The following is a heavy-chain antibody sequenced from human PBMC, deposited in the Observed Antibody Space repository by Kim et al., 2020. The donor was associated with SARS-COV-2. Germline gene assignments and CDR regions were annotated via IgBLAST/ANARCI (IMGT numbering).Heavy chain of an antibody. V-gene: IGHV3-33*01. CDR2: IWYDGSNK. CDR3: AREAMVQGVDYYYMDV. J-gene: IGHJ6*03. CDR1: GFTFSSYG. D-gene: IGHD3-10*01. Sequence: GGSLRLSCAASGFTFSSYGMHWVRQAPGKGLEWVAVIWYDGSNKYYADSVKGRFTISRDNSKNTLYLQMNSLRAEDTAVYYCAREAMVQGVDYYYMDVWGKGTTVTVSS.